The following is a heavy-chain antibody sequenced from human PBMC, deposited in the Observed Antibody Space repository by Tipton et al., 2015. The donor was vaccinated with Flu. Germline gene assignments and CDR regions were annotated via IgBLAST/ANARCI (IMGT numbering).Heavy chain of an antibody. V-gene: IGHV4-4*07. CDR1: GGSISSYY. CDR2: ISRSGDV. Sequence: TLSLTCTVSGGSISSYYWSWIRQPAGRGLEWIGRISRSGDVAYNPSLSGRVTMSVDTSKNQFSLKLSSVTAADTAVYYCARDSAAHYGMDVWGQGTTVTVSS. D-gene: IGHD6-13*01. J-gene: IGHJ6*02. CDR3: ARDSAAHYGMDV.